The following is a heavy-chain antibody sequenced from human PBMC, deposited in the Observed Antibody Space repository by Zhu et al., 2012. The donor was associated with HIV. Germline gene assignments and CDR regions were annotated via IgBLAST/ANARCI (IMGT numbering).Heavy chain of an antibody. V-gene: IGHV4-34*02. D-gene: IGHD3-3*01. Sequence: QVQLQQWGAGLLKPSETLSLTCAVYGGSFSGYYWSWIRQSPGKGLEWIGEINHSRTTSHNPSLKSRVTVSVDTSKNQFSLKVHSVTAADTAVYFCARHVGHYDCFDLAIIRGYFDYWGQGTSVIVSS. CDR1: GGSFSGYY. CDR2: INHSRTT. CDR3: ARHVGHYDCFDLAIIRGYFDY. J-gene: IGHJ4*02.